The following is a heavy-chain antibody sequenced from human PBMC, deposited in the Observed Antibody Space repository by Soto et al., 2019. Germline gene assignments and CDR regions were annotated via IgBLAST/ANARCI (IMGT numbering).Heavy chain of an antibody. CDR3: AREQWLEYFDY. Sequence: GGSLRLSCAAPGFTFSTYWMHWVRQAPGKGLVWVSRINSDGSSTNYADSVKGRFTISRDNAKKTLYLQMNSLRAEDTAVYFCAREQWLEYFDYWGHGTLVTVSS. J-gene: IGHJ4*01. D-gene: IGHD6-19*01. CDR1: GFTFSTYW. CDR2: INSDGSST. V-gene: IGHV3-74*01.